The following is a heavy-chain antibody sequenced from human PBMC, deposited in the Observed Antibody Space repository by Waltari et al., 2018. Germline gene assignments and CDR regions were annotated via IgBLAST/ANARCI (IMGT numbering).Heavy chain of an antibody. CDR1: GGTFSSYT. V-gene: IGHV1-69*08. Sequence: QVQLVQSGAVVTKPGSSVKVSCKASGGTFSSYTISWVRQAPGQGLEWMGRCILILGIAKHSEKFEGRVTITADKSTSLAYMEVSSLRSEYAAVYYCARDKAYCGGDCGPAFDDWGQGTLVTGSS. CDR3: ARDKAYCGGDCGPAFDD. J-gene: IGHJ4*02. D-gene: IGHD2-21*02. CDR2: CILILGIA.